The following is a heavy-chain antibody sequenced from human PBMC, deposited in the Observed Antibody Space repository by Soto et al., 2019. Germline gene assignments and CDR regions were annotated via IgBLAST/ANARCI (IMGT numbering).Heavy chain of an antibody. D-gene: IGHD6-13*01. CDR2: IYPGDSDT. V-gene: IGHV5-51*01. CDR3: ARHHGSPGSYFGLDV. CDR1: GYSFTSYW. Sequence: GESLKISCKGSGYSFTSYWINWLRQMPGKGLDWMGIIYPGDSDTRYSPSFQGQVTISADKSIGTASLQWRSLKASDTAVYYCARHHGSPGSYFGLDVWGQGTTVNVSS. J-gene: IGHJ6*02.